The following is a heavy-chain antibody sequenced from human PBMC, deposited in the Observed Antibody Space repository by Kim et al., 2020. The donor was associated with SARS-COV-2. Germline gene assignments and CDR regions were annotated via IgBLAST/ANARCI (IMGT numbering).Heavy chain of an antibody. CDR3: AREVRDYYYDSSGYHVRRRGFDY. CDR1: GGSISSYY. Sequence: SETLSLTCTVSGGSISSYYWSWIRQPPGKGLEWIGYIYYSGSTNYNPSLKSRVTISVDTSKNQFSLKLSSVTAADTAVYYCAREVRDYYYDSSGYHVRRRGFDYWGQGTLVTVSS. CDR2: IYYSGST. V-gene: IGHV4-59*01. D-gene: IGHD3-22*01. J-gene: IGHJ4*02.